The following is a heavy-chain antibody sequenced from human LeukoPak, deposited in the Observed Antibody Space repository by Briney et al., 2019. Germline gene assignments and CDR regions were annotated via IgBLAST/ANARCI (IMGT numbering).Heavy chain of an antibody. V-gene: IGHV3-33*01. D-gene: IGHD3-10*01. CDR1: GFTFSSYG. J-gene: IGHJ4*02. CDR3: ARGRRDYYGSGSYLSHFDY. Sequence: GGSLRLSCAASGFTFSSYGMHRVRQAPGKGLGWVAVIWYDGSNKYYADSVKGRFTISRDNSKNTLYLQMNSLRAEDTAVYYCARGRRDYYGSGSYLSHFDYWGQGTLVTVSS. CDR2: IWYDGSNK.